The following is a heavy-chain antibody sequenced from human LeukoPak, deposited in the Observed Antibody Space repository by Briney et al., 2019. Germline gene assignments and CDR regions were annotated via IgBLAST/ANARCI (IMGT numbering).Heavy chain of an antibody. CDR1: GGSISSYY. CDR3: ARDHSPGARWFDP. CDR2: IYYSGST. D-gene: IGHD2-15*01. V-gene: IGHV4-59*01. J-gene: IGHJ5*02. Sequence: SSETLSLTCTVSGGSISSYYWGWIRQPPGKGLEWIGYIYYSGSTNYNPSLKSRVTISVDTSKNQFSLKLSSVTAADTAVYYCARDHSPGARWFDPWGQGTLVTVSS.